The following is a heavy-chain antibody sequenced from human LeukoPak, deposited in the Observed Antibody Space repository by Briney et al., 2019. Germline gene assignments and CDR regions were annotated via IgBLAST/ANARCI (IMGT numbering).Heavy chain of an antibody. CDR3: AREQYLAYDVFGF. CDR2: VHFSGTT. Sequence: SETLSLTCTVSGGSIIGYYWSWIRQSPGWGLEWIGYVHFSGTTSFNPSLKSRVTISVDTSKNQFSLRLSSMTAADTAVYYCAREQYLAYDVFGFWGQGTMVTVSS. J-gene: IGHJ3*01. CDR1: GGSIIGYY. V-gene: IGHV4-59*01. D-gene: IGHD4-11*01.